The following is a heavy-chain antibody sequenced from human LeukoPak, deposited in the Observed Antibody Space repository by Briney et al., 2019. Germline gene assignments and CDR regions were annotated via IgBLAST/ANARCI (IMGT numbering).Heavy chain of an antibody. V-gene: IGHV3-23*01. J-gene: IGHJ4*02. D-gene: IGHD3-9*01. Sequence: GGSLRLSCAASGFTFSNYAMSWVRQAPGKGLEWVSAISSSGGSTYYADSVKGRFTISRDNSKNTLYLQMNSLRAEDTAVYYCAKGGYDILTGYGYWGQGTLVTVSS. CDR2: ISSSGGST. CDR1: GFTFSNYA. CDR3: AKGGYDILTGYGY.